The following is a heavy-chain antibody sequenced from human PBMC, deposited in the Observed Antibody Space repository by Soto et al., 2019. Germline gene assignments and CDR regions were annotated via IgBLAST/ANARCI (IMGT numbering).Heavy chain of an antibody. CDR1: GYSFTSYW. J-gene: IGHJ6*02. D-gene: IGHD2-15*01. CDR2: IYPGDSDT. V-gene: IGHV5-51*01. Sequence: EVQLVQSGAEVKKPGESLKISCKGSGYSFTSYWIGWVRQMPGKGLEWMGIIYPGDSDTRYSPSFQGQVTISADKSISTAYLQWSSLKASDTAMYYCALSRRGSRYCSGGSCHYYYYYGMDVWGQGTTVTVSS. CDR3: ALSRRGSRYCSGGSCHYYYYYGMDV.